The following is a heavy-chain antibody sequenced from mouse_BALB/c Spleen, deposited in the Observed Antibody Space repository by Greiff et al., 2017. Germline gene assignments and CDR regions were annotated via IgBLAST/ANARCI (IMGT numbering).Heavy chain of an antibody. D-gene: IGHD2-2*01. Sequence: EVKLVESGGGLVQPGGSRKLSCAASGFTFSSFGMHWVRQAPEKGLEWVAYISSGSSTIYYADTVKGRFTISRDNPKNTLFLQMTSLRSEDTAMYYCARYGYYGYFDVWGAGTTVTVSS. CDR1: GFTFSSFG. CDR3: ARYGYYGYFDV. V-gene: IGHV5-17*02. J-gene: IGHJ1*01. CDR2: ISSGSSTI.